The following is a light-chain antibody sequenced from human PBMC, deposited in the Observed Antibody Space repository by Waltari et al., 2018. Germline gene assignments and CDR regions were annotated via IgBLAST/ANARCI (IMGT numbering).Light chain of an antibody. CDR1: SSDVGGYNY. CDR3: SSYIGSSTLEL. J-gene: IGLJ2*01. Sequence: QSALTQPASVSGSPGQSITISCTGTSSDVGGYNYVSWYQQHPGKAPKLIIFDVSDRPSGVSNGFAGSKSGNTASLTISGLQAEDEADYYCSSYIGSSTLELFGGGTSLTVL. V-gene: IGLV2-14*03. CDR2: DVS.